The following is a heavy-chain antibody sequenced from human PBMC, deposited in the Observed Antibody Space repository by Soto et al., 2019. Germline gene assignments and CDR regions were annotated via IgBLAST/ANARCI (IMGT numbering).Heavy chain of an antibody. CDR2: IYYSGST. D-gene: IGHD3-10*01. V-gene: IGHV4-39*01. Sequence: SETLSLTCTVSGGSISSSSYYWGWIRQPPGKGLEWIGSIYYSGSTYYNPSLKSRVTISVDTSKNQFSLKLSSVTAADTAVYYCARHPEYYYGSGSPYYYYYMDVWGKGTTVTVS. J-gene: IGHJ6*03. CDR3: ARHPEYYYGSGSPYYYYYMDV. CDR1: GGSISSSSYY.